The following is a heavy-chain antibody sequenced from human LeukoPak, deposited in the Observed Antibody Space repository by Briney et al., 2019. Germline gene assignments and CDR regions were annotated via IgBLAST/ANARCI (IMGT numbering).Heavy chain of an antibody. V-gene: IGHV1-8*03. CDR1: GYTFTSYD. CDR3: ARDKKGVAAPWDP. CDR2: MNPNSGNT. D-gene: IGHD6-13*01. J-gene: IGHJ5*02. Sequence: ASVKVSCKASGYTFTSYDINWVRQATGQGLEWMGWMNPNSGNTGYAQKFQGRVTITRNTSISTAYMELSSLRSDDTAVYYCARDKKGVAAPWDPWGQGTLVTVSS.